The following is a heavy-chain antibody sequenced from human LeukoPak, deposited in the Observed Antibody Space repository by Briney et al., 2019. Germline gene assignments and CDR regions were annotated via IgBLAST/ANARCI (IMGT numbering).Heavy chain of an antibody. D-gene: IGHD4-17*01. Sequence: SGPTLVKPTQTLTPTCTFSGFSLNTNAVVVGWVRQPPGQALEWLTFIYGNDDKRYSPSLESRLTITKDTSKNQVVLTMTDMDYVDTATYYCAHRTTVTSVDHWGQGTLVTVSS. CDR2: IYGNDDK. V-gene: IGHV2-5*01. J-gene: IGHJ4*02. CDR3: AHRTTVTSVDH. CDR1: GFSLNTNAVV.